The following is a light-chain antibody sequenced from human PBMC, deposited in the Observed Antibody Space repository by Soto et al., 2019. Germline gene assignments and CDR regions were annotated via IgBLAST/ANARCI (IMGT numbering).Light chain of an antibody. CDR1: QSINTY. CDR3: QQSYSALVT. V-gene: IGKV1-39*01. CDR2: LTS. Sequence: IQMTQSPSSLSASIGDRVNITCRASQSINTYLNWYRQRPGKAPELLIYLTSTLQTGVPSRFSDSGSGTDFSLTISSLQPEDFATYYCQQSYSALVTFGGGTKVEI. J-gene: IGKJ4*01.